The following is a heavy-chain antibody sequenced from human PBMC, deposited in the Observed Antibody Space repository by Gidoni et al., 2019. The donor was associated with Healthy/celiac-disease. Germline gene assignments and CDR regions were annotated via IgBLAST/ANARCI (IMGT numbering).Heavy chain of an antibody. V-gene: IGHV4-38-2*02. CDR3: ARVGGSGNFNNWFDP. Sequence: QVQLQESGPGLVKPSETLSLTCTVSGYSISSGYYWGWIRQPPGKGLEWIGSIYHSGSTYYNPSLKSRVTISVDTSKNQFSLKLSSVTAADTAVYYCARVGGSGNFNNWFDPWGQGTLVTVSS. CDR1: GYSISSGYY. CDR2: IYHSGST. J-gene: IGHJ5*02. D-gene: IGHD3-10*01.